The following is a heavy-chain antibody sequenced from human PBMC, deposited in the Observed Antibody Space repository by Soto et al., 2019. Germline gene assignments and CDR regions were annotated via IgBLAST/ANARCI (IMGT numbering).Heavy chain of an antibody. CDR2: INSDGSST. CDR1: GFTFSSYW. CDR3: ASDMGRDCSGGSCYRYYYYYMDV. Sequence: EVQLVESGGGLVQPGGSLRLSCAASGFTFSSYWMHWVRQAPGKGLVWVSRINSDGSSTSYADSVKGRFTISRDNAKNTLHLQMNSLRAEDTAVYYCASDMGRDCSGGSCYRYYYYYMDVWGKGTTVTVSS. D-gene: IGHD2-15*01. V-gene: IGHV3-74*01. J-gene: IGHJ6*03.